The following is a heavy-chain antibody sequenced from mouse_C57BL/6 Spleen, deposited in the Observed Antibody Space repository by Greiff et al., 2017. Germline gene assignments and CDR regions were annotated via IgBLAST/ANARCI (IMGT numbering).Heavy chain of an antibody. CDR2: INPNNGGT. D-gene: IGHD2-2*01. CDR3: ASSTMVTTRAFAY. CDR1: GYTFTDYY. V-gene: IGHV1-26*01. J-gene: IGHJ3*01. Sequence: EVQLQQSGPELVKPGASVKISCKASGYTFTDYYMNWVKQSHGKSLEWIGDINPNNGGTSYNQKFKGKATLTVDKSSSTAYMELRSLTSEDSAVYYCASSTMVTTRAFAYWGQGTLVTVSA.